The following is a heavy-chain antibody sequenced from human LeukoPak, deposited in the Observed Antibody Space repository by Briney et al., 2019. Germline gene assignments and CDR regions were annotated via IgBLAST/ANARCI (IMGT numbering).Heavy chain of an antibody. J-gene: IGHJ4*02. D-gene: IGHD3-10*01. CDR1: GYSFTSYW. CDR2: IYPGDSDT. Sequence: GEPLNISGKGSGYSFTSYWSAWARQMPGKGLEWMGIIYPGDSDTRYSPSFQGEVTISADKSISTAYLQWSSLKASDTAMYYCAIDYYGSGSYLDYWGQGTLVTVSS. V-gene: IGHV5-51*01. CDR3: AIDYYGSGSYLDY.